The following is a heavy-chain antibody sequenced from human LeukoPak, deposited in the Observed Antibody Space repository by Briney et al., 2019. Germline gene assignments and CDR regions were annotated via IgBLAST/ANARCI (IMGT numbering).Heavy chain of an antibody. V-gene: IGHV1-18*01. D-gene: IGHD4-23*01. Sequence: ASVKVSCKASGYTFTSYGISWVRQAPGQGLEWMGWIGAYNGNTNYAQKLQGRVTMTTDTSTSTAYMELRSLRSGDTAVYYCAMGGTMVVTPSYFDYWGQGTLVTVSS. CDR3: AMGGTMVVTPSYFDY. CDR2: IGAYNGNT. J-gene: IGHJ4*02. CDR1: GYTFTSYG.